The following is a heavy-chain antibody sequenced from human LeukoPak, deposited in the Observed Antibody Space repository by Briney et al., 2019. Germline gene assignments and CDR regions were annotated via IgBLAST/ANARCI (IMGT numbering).Heavy chain of an antibody. V-gene: IGHV4-59*01. Sequence: PSETLSLTCTVSGGSISSYYWSWIRQPPGKGLEWIGYIYYSGSTNYNPSLKSRVTISVDTSKNQFSLKLSSVTAADTAVYYCARERRTRYNWNDSTFDYWGQGTLVTVSS. J-gene: IGHJ4*02. CDR3: ARERRTRYNWNDSTFDY. CDR1: GGSISSYY. D-gene: IGHD1-1*01. CDR2: IYYSGST.